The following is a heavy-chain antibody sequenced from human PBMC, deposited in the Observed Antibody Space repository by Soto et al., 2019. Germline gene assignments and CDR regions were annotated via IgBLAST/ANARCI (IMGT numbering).Heavy chain of an antibody. D-gene: IGHD3-22*01. CDR2: MNPNSGNS. CDR3: ARGQAYYDSSGYNDY. Sequence: ASVKVSCKASGYTFTSYDINWVRQATGQELEWMGWMNPNSGNSGYAQKFQGRVTMTRDTSISTAYTELSSLRSEDTAVYYCARGQAYYDSSGYNDYWGHGTLVTVSS. J-gene: IGHJ4*01. V-gene: IGHV1-8*01. CDR1: GYTFTSYD.